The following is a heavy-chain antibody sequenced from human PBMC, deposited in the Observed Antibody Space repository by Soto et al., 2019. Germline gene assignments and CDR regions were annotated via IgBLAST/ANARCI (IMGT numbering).Heavy chain of an antibody. CDR1: GYSISSGYY. CDR3: AVGYCGSASCSREYFQH. J-gene: IGHJ1*01. CDR2: IYHSGSP. V-gene: IGHV4-38-2*01. Sequence: SETLSLTCAVSGYSISSGYYWAWLRQPPGKGLEWIGTIYHSGSPFHNPSLKSRVTISVDTSKNQFSLKLRSVTAADTALYYCAVGYCGSASCSREYFQHWGQGTLVTVSS. D-gene: IGHD2-2*01.